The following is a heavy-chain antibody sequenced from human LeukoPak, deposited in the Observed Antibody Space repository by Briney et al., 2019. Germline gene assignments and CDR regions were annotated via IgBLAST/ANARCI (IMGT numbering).Heavy chain of an antibody. D-gene: IGHD2-2*01. CDR3: VWEGYCSSTSCYGFDP. CDR2: INPNSGGT. CDR1: GYTFTGYY. Sequence: ASVKVSCKASGYTFTGYYMHWVRQAPGQGLEWMGWINPNSGGTNYAQKFQGRVTMTRDTSISTAYMELSRLRSDDTAVYYCVWEGYCSSTSCYGFDPWGQRTKVTVSS. J-gene: IGHJ5*02. V-gene: IGHV1-2*02.